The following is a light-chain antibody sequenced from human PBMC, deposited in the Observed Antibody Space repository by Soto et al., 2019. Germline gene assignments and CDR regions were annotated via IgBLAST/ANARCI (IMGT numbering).Light chain of an antibody. V-gene: IGKV3-11*01. Sequence: EIVLTQSPATLSLSPGERATLSCRASQSVSSYLAWYQQKPGQAPRLLIYDASNRATGIPARFSGSGSGIDFTLTISSLEPEDFALYYCQQRSNWPPVFGPGTKVDIK. CDR3: QQRSNWPPV. J-gene: IGKJ3*01. CDR2: DAS. CDR1: QSVSSY.